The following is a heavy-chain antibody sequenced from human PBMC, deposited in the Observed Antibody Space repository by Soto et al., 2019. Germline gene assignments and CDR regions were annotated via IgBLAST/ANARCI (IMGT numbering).Heavy chain of an antibody. CDR2: IYWDDDK. V-gene: IGHV2-5*02. CDR3: AHSYVDIVATRGAFDI. CDR1: GFSLSTSGVG. J-gene: IGHJ3*02. Sequence: QITLKESGPTLVKPTQTLTLTCTFSGFSLSTSGVGVGWIRQPPGKALEWLALIYWDDDKRYSPSLKSRLTITXXTXKXLVVLTMTNMDPVDTATYYCAHSYVDIVATRGAFDIWGQGTMVTVSS. D-gene: IGHD5-12*01.